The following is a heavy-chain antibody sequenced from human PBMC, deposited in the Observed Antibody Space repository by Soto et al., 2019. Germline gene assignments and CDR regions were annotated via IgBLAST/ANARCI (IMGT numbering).Heavy chain of an antibody. CDR1: GYTFTSYD. Sequence: ASVKVSCKASGYTFTSYDINWVRQAPGQGLEWMGTINPSGGHTTYAQKFLGRVTMTRDTSTSTLYMEPTSLRSEDTAVYYCARGGHVVVVTAAFDYWGQGTLVTVSS. J-gene: IGHJ4*02. D-gene: IGHD2-21*02. CDR2: INPSGGHT. CDR3: ARGGHVVVVTAAFDY. V-gene: IGHV1-46*03.